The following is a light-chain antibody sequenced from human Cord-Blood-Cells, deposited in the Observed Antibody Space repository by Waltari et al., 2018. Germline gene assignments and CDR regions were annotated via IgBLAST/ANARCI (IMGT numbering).Light chain of an antibody. CDR1: QIVSSY. CDR3: QQRSNWPIT. Sequence: EIVLTQSPATLSFSPGEPATTSCRGSQIVSSYLACYQQKPCQGPRLLIYDASNRATGIPARFSGSGSGTDFSLTISSLEPEDFAVYYCQQRSNWPITFGQGTRLEIK. J-gene: IGKJ5*01. CDR2: DAS. V-gene: IGKV3-11*01.